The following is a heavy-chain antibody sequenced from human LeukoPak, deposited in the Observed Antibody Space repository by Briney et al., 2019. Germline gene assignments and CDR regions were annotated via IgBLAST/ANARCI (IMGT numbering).Heavy chain of an antibody. V-gene: IGHV6-1*01. Sequence: SQTLSLTCVFSGDSISSTNVGWNWIRQSPSSGLEWLGRTYFRSKFYNDYAESVGGRITINPDPSKNQFSLQLNSVTPDDTAVYYCARGTAFDVWGQGTMVTVSS. CDR3: ARGTAFDV. CDR1: GDSISSTNVG. CDR2: TYFRSKFYN. D-gene: IGHD1-14*01. J-gene: IGHJ3*01.